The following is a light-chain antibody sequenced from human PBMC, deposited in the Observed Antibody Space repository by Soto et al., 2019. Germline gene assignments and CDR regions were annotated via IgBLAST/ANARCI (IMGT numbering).Light chain of an antibody. CDR2: NNN. V-gene: IGLV1-44*01. J-gene: IGLJ1*01. CDR3: AAWDGSLNGYV. Sequence: QSVLTQPPSASGTPGQRVTISCSGGSSNIGTNAVNWYQQLPGTAPKLLIYNNNQRPSGVPDRFSGSKSGTSASLAISGLQSEDEAEYYCAAWDGSLNGYVFGTGTKVTVL. CDR1: SSNIGTNA.